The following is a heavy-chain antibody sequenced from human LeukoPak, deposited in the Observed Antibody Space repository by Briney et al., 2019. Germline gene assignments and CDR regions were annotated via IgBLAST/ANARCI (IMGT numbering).Heavy chain of an antibody. CDR2: IYYSGST. V-gene: IGHV4-39*07. D-gene: IGHD6-19*01. J-gene: IGHJ3*02. CDR3: VGGIAVPVIDAFDI. CDR1: GGSISSSSYY. Sequence: PSETLSLTCTVSGGSISSSSYYWGWIRQPPGKGLEWIGSIYYSGSTYYNPSLKSRVTISVDTSKNQFSLKLSSVTAADTAVYYCVGGIAVPVIDAFDIWGQGTMVTVSS.